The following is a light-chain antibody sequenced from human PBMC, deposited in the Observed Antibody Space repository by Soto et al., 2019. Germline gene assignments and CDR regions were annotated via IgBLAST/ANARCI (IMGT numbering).Light chain of an antibody. Sequence: DIQMTQSPSTLSASVGDRVTIACQASQSISKFLAWYQQKPGKAPKLLIFDVSTLESGVPSKFSGSGSGTEFTLTINSLQPDDFATYYCQQYNSYSPWTFGQGTKV. J-gene: IGKJ1*01. CDR1: QSISKF. V-gene: IGKV1-5*01. CDR2: DVS. CDR3: QQYNSYSPWT.